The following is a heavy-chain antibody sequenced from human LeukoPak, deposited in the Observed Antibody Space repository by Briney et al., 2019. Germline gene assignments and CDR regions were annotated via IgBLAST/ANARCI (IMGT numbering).Heavy chain of an antibody. Sequence: PGGSLRLSCTVSGFTVSSYGMHWVRQAPGKGLEWVAFIRYDGSNKYYADSVKGRFTISRDNSKNTLYLQMNSLRAEDTAVYYCAKLTYGSGSYLFDYWGQGTLVTVSS. CDR3: AKLTYGSGSYLFDY. CDR2: IRYDGSNK. V-gene: IGHV3-30*02. J-gene: IGHJ4*02. CDR1: GFTVSSYG. D-gene: IGHD3-10*01.